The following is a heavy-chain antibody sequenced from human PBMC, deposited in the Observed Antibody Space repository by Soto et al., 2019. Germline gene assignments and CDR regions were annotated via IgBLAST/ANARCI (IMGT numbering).Heavy chain of an antibody. J-gene: IGHJ4*02. V-gene: IGHV4-30-4*01. CDR2: IYYSGST. CDR1: GGSISSGDYY. Sequence: PSETLSLTCTVSGGSISSGDYYWSWIRQPPGKGLEWIGYIYYSGSTYYNPSLKSRVTISVDTSKNQFSLKLSSVTAADTAVYYCARALAGPNDYGDYGIDYWGQGTLVTVSS. D-gene: IGHD4-17*01. CDR3: ARALAGPNDYGDYGIDY.